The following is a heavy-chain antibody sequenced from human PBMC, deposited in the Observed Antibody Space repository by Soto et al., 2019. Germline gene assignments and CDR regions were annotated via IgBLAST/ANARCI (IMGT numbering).Heavy chain of an antibody. CDR3: AKGPGIAAAVHFDY. CDR2: ISGSGGST. J-gene: IGHJ4*02. D-gene: IGHD6-13*01. CDR1: GFTFRIYA. Sequence: GSLRLSCAASGFTFRIYAMSWVSQAPGKGLEWVSAISGSGGSTYYADSVKGRFTISRDNSKNTLYLQMNSLRAEDTAVYFCAKGPGIAAAVHFDYWGQGTLVTVSS. V-gene: IGHV3-23*01.